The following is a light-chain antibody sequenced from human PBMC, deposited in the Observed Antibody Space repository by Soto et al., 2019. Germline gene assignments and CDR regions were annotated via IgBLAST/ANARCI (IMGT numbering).Light chain of an antibody. J-gene: IGKJ1*01. CDR1: LSVSTS. V-gene: IGKV3-11*01. CDR2: DAS. CDR3: QVRDVWPS. Sequence: IVLTQSPVTLALSPGERAVLSCRASLSVSTSLAWYQHKPGQAPRLFIYDASKRAPGIPARFSGSGSGTDFTLTISSLEPEDFAVYYCQVRDVWPSFGQGTKV.